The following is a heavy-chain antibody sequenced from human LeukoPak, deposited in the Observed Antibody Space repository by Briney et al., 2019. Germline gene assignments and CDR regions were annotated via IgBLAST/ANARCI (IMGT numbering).Heavy chain of an antibody. CDR1: GGSISSYY. D-gene: IGHD2-15*01. V-gene: IGHV4-4*07. CDR3: ASLPQYCSGGSCYSGWFDP. CDR2: IYTSGST. Sequence: PSETLSLTCTVSGGSISSYYWSWIRQPAGKGLEWIGRIYTSGSTNYNPSLKSRVTMSVDTSKNQFSLKLSSVTAADTAVYYCASLPQYCSGGSCYSGWFDPWGQGTLVTVSS. J-gene: IGHJ5*02.